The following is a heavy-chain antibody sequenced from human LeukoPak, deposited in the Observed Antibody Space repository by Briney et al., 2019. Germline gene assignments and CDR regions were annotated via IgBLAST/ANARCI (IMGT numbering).Heavy chain of an antibody. J-gene: IGHJ4*02. V-gene: IGHV3-15*01. D-gene: IGHD3-22*01. CDR1: GFTFSNAW. Sequence: PGGSLRLSCAASGFTFSNAWMSWVRQAPGKGLEWVGRIKSKTDGGTTDYAAPVKGRFTISRDDSKNTLYLQMNSLKTEDTAVYYCTPSLYDSSGYYYFFDYWGQGTLVTVSS. CDR3: TPSLYDSSGYYYFFDY. CDR2: IKSKTDGGTT.